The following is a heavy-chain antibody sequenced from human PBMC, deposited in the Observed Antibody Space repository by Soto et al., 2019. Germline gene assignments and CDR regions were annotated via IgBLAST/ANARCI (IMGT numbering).Heavy chain of an antibody. CDR2: ISGSGDST. J-gene: IGHJ4*02. CDR1: GFTFSDFY. CDR3: TKGQYHFDSSGYLL. D-gene: IGHD3-22*01. V-gene: IGHV3-23*01. Sequence: GGSQRLSCAAPGFTFSDFYMSWIRQAPGKGLEWISYISGSGDSTYFADSVKGRFIISRDNSKKTLYLQMNSLRAEDTALYYCTKGQYHFDSSGYLLWGQGTQVTVSS.